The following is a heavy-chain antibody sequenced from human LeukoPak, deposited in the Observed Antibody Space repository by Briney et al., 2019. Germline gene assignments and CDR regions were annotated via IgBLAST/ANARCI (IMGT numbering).Heavy chain of an antibody. CDR2: ISSSSSYI. CDR1: GFTFSSYS. CDR3: ARVVFSVGATGRGWFDP. D-gene: IGHD1-26*01. J-gene: IGHJ5*02. V-gene: IGHV3-21*01. Sequence: GGSLRLSCAASGFTFSSYSMNWVRQAPGKGLEWVSSISSSSSYIYYADSVKGRFTISRDNAKNSLYLQMNSLRAEDTAVHYCARVVFSVGATGRGWFDPWGQGTLVTVSS.